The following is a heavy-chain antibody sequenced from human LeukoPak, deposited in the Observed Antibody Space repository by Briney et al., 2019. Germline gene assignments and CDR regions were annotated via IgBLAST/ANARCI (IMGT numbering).Heavy chain of an antibody. Sequence: PGASLRLSCAASGFTFSSYAMSWVRQAPGKGLEWVSAISGSGGSTYYADSVKGRFTISRDNSKNTLYLQMNSLRAEDTAVYYCAKASSSSYYYGMDVWGQGTTVTVSS. D-gene: IGHD6-13*01. CDR1: GFTFSSYA. J-gene: IGHJ6*02. CDR2: ISGSGGST. V-gene: IGHV3-23*01. CDR3: AKASSSSYYYGMDV.